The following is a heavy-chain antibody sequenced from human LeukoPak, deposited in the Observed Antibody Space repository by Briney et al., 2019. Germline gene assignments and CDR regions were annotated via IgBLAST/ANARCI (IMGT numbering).Heavy chain of an antibody. CDR2: ISSSSSTI. J-gene: IGHJ4*02. D-gene: IGHD2-2*02. V-gene: IGHV3-48*01. CDR3: AKDFVVVPAAIKGGFDY. CDR1: GFTFSSYS. Sequence: GGSLRLSFAASGFTFSSYSMNWVRQAPGKGLEWVSYISSSSSTIYYADSVKGRFTISRDNAKNSLYLQMNSLRAEDTAVYYCAKDFVVVPAAIKGGFDYWGQGTLVTVSS.